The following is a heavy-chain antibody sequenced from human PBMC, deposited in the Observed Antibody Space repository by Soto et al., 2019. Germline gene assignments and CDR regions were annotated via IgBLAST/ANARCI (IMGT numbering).Heavy chain of an antibody. D-gene: IGHD6-6*01. CDR3: ARGIIAARKLRGLYYMDV. CDR1: GGSFSGYY. J-gene: IGHJ6*03. Sequence: PSETLSLTCAVYGGSFSGYYWSWIRQPPGKGLEWIGEINHSGSTNYNPSLKSRVTISVDTSKNQFSLKLSSVTAADTAVYYCARGIIAARKLRGLYYMDVWGKGTTVTVSS. V-gene: IGHV4-34*01. CDR2: INHSGST.